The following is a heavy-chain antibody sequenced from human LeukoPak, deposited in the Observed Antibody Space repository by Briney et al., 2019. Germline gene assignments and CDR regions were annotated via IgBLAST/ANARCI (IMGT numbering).Heavy chain of an antibody. J-gene: IGHJ4*02. D-gene: IGHD2-2*01. CDR2: ISYDGSNK. CDR3: AKEGVIVVVPADY. V-gene: IGHV3-30-3*01. CDR1: GFTFSSYA. Sequence: GGSLRLSCAASGFTFSSYAMHWVRQAPGKGLEWVAVISYDGSNKYYADSVKGRFTISRDNSKNTLYLQMNSLRAEDTAVYYCAKEGVIVVVPADYWGQGTLVTVSS.